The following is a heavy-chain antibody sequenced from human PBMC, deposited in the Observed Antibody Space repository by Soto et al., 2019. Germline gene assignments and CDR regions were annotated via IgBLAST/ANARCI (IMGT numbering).Heavy chain of an antibody. CDR3: AISGGVVLVPAAMIRWFDA. CDR2: IIPIFGTA. Sequence: QVQLVQSGAEVKKPGSSVKVSCKASGGTFSSYAISWVRQAPGQGLEWMGGIIPIFGTANYAQKFQGRVTITAVESTSTAYMELSSLRSEDTAVYYCAISGGVVLVPAAMIRWFDAWGQGTLVTVSS. J-gene: IGHJ5*02. D-gene: IGHD2-2*01. CDR1: GGTFSSYA. V-gene: IGHV1-69*12.